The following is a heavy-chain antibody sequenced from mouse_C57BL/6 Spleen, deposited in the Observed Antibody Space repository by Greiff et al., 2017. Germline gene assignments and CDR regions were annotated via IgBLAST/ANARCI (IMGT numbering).Heavy chain of an antibody. CDR1: GFTFSSYA. CDR3: TRDGVTTVVAHYAMDY. D-gene: IGHD1-1*01. CDR2: ISSGGDYI. Sequence: EVQLVESGEGLVKPGGSLKLSCAASGFTFSSYAMSWVRQTPEKRLEWVAYISSGGDYIYYADTVKGRFTISRDNARNTLYLQMSSLKSEDTAMYYCTRDGVTTVVAHYAMDYWGQGTSVTVSS. V-gene: IGHV5-9-1*02. J-gene: IGHJ4*01.